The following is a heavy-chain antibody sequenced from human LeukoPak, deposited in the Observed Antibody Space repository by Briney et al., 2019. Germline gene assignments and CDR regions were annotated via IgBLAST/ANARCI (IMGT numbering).Heavy chain of an antibody. D-gene: IGHD6-13*01. CDR1: GFTVSSNF. Sequence: GGSLRLSCAASGFTVSSNFMSWVRQAPGKGLEWGSLIYDGGTTYNADSVKGRFTISRDNSKNTLYLQMNSLRAEDTAVYYCARDGAAQQLVHYFDYWGQGTLVTVSS. CDR2: IYDGGTT. V-gene: IGHV3-53*01. CDR3: ARDGAAQQLVHYFDY. J-gene: IGHJ4*02.